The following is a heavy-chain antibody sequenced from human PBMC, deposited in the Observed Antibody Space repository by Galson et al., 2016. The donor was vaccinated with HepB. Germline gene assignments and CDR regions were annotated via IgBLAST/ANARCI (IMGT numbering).Heavy chain of an antibody. CDR1: GGSISSSTW. D-gene: IGHD7-27*01. CDR2: IHHTGNT. V-gene: IGHV4-4*02. CDR3: PTSAFWGGF. Sequence: SETLSLTCTVSGGSISSSTWWSWVRQTPGKGLEWIGEIHHTGNTNYHPSLKSRVTLSVDKSKNQFSLKLTSATAADTAVYYCPTSAFWGGFWGQGTLVTVSP. J-gene: IGHJ4*02.